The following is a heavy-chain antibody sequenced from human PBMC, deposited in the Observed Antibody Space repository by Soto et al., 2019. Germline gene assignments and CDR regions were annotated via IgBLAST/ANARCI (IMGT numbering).Heavy chain of an antibody. CDR2: ISYDGSNK. CDR1: GFTFSSYG. Sequence: GRSLRLSCAASGFTFSSYGMHWVRQAPGKGLEWVAVISYDGSNKYYADSVKGRFTISRDNSKNTLYLQMNSLIPKDTAVYYCGKVVTRWHTLMTSGTRQSNYGMGDWDQVTRFTVSS. CDR3: GKVVTRWHTLMTSGTRQSNYGMGD. J-gene: IGHJ6*02. V-gene: IGHV3-30*18. D-gene: IGHD1-1*01.